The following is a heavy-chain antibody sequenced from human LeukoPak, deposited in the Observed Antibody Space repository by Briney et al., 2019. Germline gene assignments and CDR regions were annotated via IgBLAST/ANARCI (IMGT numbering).Heavy chain of an antibody. D-gene: IGHD4-17*01. J-gene: IGHJ4*02. CDR1: GGSISTYY. Sequence: SETLSLTCAVSGGSISTYYWSWIRQSPGKGLEWIGYIYYTGSTNFNPPLKSQFAISLDTSRNQFSLKVSSVTAADTAVYYCARERPRSITTVTYFDSWGQGILVTVSS. CDR2: IYYTGST. CDR3: ARERPRSITTVTYFDS. V-gene: IGHV4-59*01.